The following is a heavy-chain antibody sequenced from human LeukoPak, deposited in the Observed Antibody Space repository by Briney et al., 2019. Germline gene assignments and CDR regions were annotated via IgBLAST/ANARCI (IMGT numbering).Heavy chain of an antibody. V-gene: IGHV4-59*01. CDR2: MQSTGSS. CDR1: GDSISTYH. Sequence: SETLSLTCSVSGDSISTYHWNWIRKPPGKGLEWIGYMQSTGSSNYNPSLKSRVNIFVDTSKNQFVLNLRSVTAADTAVYYCARDKRHSYGRCFDPWGQGMLVTVSS. CDR3: ARDKRHSYGRCFDP. J-gene: IGHJ5*02. D-gene: IGHD5-18*01.